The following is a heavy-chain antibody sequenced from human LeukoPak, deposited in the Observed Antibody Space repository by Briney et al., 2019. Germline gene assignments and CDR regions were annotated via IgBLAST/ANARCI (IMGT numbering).Heavy chain of an antibody. V-gene: IGHV3-30*02. Sequence: GGSLRLSCAASGFTFSSYDMHWVRQAPGKGLEWVAFIRYDASNKYYADSVKGRFTISRDNSKNTLYLQMNSLRAEDTAVYYYAKEGETYYYDSSGYYYPPPFDYWGQGTLVTVSS. CDR2: IRYDASNK. CDR3: AKEGETYYYDSSGYYYPPPFDY. J-gene: IGHJ4*02. D-gene: IGHD3-22*01. CDR1: GFTFSSYD.